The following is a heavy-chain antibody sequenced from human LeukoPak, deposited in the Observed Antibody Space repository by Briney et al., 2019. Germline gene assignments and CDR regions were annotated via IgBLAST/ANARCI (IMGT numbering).Heavy chain of an antibody. CDR2: ISYDGSNK. CDR1: GFTFSSYA. D-gene: IGHD3-22*01. CDR3: ARTSDYDSSGYYYPGGEADY. J-gene: IGHJ4*02. V-gene: IGHV3-30-3*01. Sequence: GRSLRLSCAASGFTFSSYAMHWVRQAPGKGLEWVAVISYDGSNKYYADSVKGRFTISRDNSKNTLYLQMNSLRAEDTAVYYCARTSDYDSSGYYYPGGEADYWGQGTLVTVSS.